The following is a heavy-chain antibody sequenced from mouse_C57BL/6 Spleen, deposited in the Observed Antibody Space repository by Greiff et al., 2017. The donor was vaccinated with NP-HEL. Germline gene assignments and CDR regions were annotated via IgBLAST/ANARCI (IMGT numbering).Heavy chain of an antibody. Sequence: EVKLQESGPELVKPGASVKISCKASGYSFTDYNMNWVKQSNGKSLEWIGVINPNYGTTSYNQKFKGKATLTVDQSSSTAYMQLNSLTSEDSAVYYCASLGSSYGYFDVWGTGTTVTVSS. D-gene: IGHD1-1*01. CDR1: GYSFTDYN. CDR3: ASLGSSYGYFDV. J-gene: IGHJ1*03. CDR2: INPNYGTT. V-gene: IGHV1-39*01.